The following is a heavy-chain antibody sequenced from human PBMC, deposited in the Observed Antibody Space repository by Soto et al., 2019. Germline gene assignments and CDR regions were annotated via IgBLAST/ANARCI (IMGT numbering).Heavy chain of an antibody. Sequence: SETLSLTCTVSGGSIGSSGYYWAWIRRPPGKGLEWVGTIYYTGTTYYNPFLKTRLTISVDTSKNQFSLKLSSVTASDTAVYFCARYYDTSDRPYFHHWGQGTLVTVSS. J-gene: IGHJ1*01. CDR3: ARYYDTSDRPYFHH. D-gene: IGHD3-22*01. CDR2: IYYTGTT. CDR1: GGSIGSSGYY. V-gene: IGHV4-39*01.